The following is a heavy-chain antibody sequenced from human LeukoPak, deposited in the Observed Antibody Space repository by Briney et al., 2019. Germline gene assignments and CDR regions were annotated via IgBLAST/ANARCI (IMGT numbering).Heavy chain of an antibody. V-gene: IGHV1-18*01. CDR1: GYTFTSYG. CDR2: ISAYNGNT. Sequence: ASVKVSCKASGYTFTSYGISWVRQAPGQGLEWMGWISAYNGNTNYAQKLQGRVTMTTDTSTSTAYMELRSLRSDDTAVYYCARAVKTRRITMVRGYYYYYMDVWGKGTTVTISS. CDR3: ARAVKTRRITMVRGYYYYYMDV. J-gene: IGHJ6*03. D-gene: IGHD3-10*01.